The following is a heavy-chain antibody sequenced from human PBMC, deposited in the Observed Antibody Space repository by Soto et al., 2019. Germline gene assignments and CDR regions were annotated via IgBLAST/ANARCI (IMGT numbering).Heavy chain of an antibody. CDR2: IWYDGSNK. J-gene: IGHJ6*02. CDR1: GFTFSSYG. D-gene: IGHD4-17*01. CDR3: ARDAQYGDYFGWDYYYGMDV. V-gene: IGHV3-33*01. Sequence: PGGSLRLSCAASGFTFSSYGMHWVRQAPGKGLEWVAVIWYDGSNKYYADSVKGRFTISRDNSKNTLYLQMNSLRAEDTAVYYCARDAQYGDYFGWDYYYGMDVWGQGTTVTVSS.